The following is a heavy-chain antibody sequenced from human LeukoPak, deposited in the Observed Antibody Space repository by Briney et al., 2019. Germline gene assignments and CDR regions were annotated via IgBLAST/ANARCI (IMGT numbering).Heavy chain of an antibody. V-gene: IGHV1-2*02. CDR3: ARGTILEPFDI. D-gene: IGHD3-3*01. CDR1: GYTFTGYY. J-gene: IGHJ3*02. Sequence: GAAVKVSCKASGYTFTGYYMHWVRQAPGQALEWMGWIHPRSGGTSYQQSYHSRVIMTSDTSINTAYMEVRRLTSDDTAVYYCARGTILEPFDIWGQGTMVTVSS. CDR2: IHPRSGGT.